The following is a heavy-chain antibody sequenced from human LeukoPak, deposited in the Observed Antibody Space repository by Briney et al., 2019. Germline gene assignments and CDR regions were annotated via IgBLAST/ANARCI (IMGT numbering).Heavy chain of an antibody. Sequence: SETLSLTCSVSGGSISSYYWSWIRQPPGQGLEWIGYISYSGSTNYNPSLKSRVTISIDTSKNQFSLKLSSVTAADTAVYYCARLRYSSNWSYVLDIWGQGTMVTVSS. CDR3: ARLRYSSNWSYVLDI. V-gene: IGHV4-59*01. CDR1: GGSISSYY. D-gene: IGHD6-13*01. J-gene: IGHJ3*02. CDR2: ISYSGST.